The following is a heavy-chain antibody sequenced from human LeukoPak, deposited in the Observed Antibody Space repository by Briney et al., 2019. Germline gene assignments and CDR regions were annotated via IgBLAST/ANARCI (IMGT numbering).Heavy chain of an antibody. CDR2: ISSSGSTI. J-gene: IGHJ4*02. CDR3: ARDPGDYYGSGSHKDY. CDR1: GFTFSDYY. D-gene: IGHD3-10*01. Sequence: GGSLRLSCAASGFTFSDYYMSWIRQAPGKGLEWVSCISSSGSTIYYADSVKGRFTISRDNAKNSLYLQMNSLRAEDTAVYYCARDPGDYYGSGSHKDYWGQGTLVTVSS. V-gene: IGHV3-11*01.